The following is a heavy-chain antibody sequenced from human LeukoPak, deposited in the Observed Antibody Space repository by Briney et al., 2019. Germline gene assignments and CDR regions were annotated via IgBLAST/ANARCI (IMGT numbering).Heavy chain of an antibody. CDR2: ISSSSSYI. CDR3: ARAGRDYYDSSGYLSTDAFDI. D-gene: IGHD3-22*01. CDR1: GFTFSSYS. V-gene: IGHV3-21*01. Sequence: PGRSLRLSCAASGFTFSSYSMNWVRQAPGKGLEWVSSISSSSSYIYYADSVKGRFTISRDNAKNSLYLQMNSLRAEDTAVYYCARAGRDYYDSSGYLSTDAFDIWGQGTMVTVSS. J-gene: IGHJ3*02.